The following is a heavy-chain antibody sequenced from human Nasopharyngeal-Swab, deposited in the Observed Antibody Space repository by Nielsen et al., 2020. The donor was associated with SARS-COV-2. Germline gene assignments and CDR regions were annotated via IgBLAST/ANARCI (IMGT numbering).Heavy chain of an antibody. CDR2: VYPGDSDT. J-gene: IGHJ3*02. CDR1: GYSFVNHW. Sequence: GESLKISCMASGYSFVNHWIGWVRQKPGKGLEWMGMVYPGDSDTRYSPSFQGQVTISADKSISTAYLQWSSLKASDTAMYYCARGAPYLGNAFDIWGQGTMVTVSS. V-gene: IGHV5-51*01. CDR3: ARGAPYLGNAFDI. D-gene: IGHD1-14*01.